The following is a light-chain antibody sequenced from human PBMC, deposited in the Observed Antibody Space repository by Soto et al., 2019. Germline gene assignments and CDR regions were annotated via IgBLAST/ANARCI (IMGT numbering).Light chain of an antibody. CDR3: CSYAGSYTYV. V-gene: IGLV2-11*01. CDR2: DVT. CDR1: SSDVGGYDY. Sequence: QSALTQTPSVSGSPGQAVTISCTGTSSDVGGYDYVSWYQQHPGKAPRLLIYDVTKRPSGVPDRFSGSKSGNTASLTISGLQAEDEADYYCCSYAGSYTYVFGSETKLTVL. J-gene: IGLJ1*01.